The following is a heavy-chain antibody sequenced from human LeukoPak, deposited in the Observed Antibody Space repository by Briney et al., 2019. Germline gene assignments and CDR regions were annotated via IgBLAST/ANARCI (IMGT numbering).Heavy chain of an antibody. CDR1: GYTFTGYY. CDR3: ARALDCSSTSCYDFDY. Sequence: ASVKVSCKASGYTFTGYYMHWVRQAPGQGLEWMGWINPNSGGTNYAQKFQGRVTMTRDTSISTAYMELSRLRSDDTAVYYCARALDCSSTSCYDFDYWGQETLVTVSS. J-gene: IGHJ4*02. D-gene: IGHD2-2*01. CDR2: INPNSGGT. V-gene: IGHV1-2*02.